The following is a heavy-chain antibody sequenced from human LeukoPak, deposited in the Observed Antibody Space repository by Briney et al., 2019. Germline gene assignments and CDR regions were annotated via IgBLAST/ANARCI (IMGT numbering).Heavy chain of an antibody. D-gene: IGHD6-19*01. Sequence: QAGGSLRLSCAASGFTFSTYGMYWVRQAPGKGLEWVAFMQYDGSHRYYADSVKGRFTISRDNSKNTLYLQMNSLRAEDTALYYCAKDRGSGWASEYWGQGTLLTVSS. CDR2: MQYDGSHR. V-gene: IGHV3-30*02. J-gene: IGHJ4*02. CDR1: GFTFSTYG. CDR3: AKDRGSGWASEY.